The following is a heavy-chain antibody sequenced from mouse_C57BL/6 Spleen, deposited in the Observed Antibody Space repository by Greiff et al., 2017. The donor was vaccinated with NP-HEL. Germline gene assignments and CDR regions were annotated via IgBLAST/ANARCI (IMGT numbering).Heavy chain of an antibody. V-gene: IGHV5-4*01. CDR1: GFTFSSYA. CDR2: ISDGGSYT. CDR3: ARDRREGNYYYAMDY. J-gene: IGHJ4*01. Sequence: EVMLVESGGGLVKPGGSLKLSCAASGFTFSSYAMSWVRQTPEKRLEWVATISDGGSYTYYPDNVKGRFTISRDNAKNNLYLQMSHLKSEDTAMYYCARDRREGNYYYAMDYWGQGTSVTVSS. D-gene: IGHD2-1*01.